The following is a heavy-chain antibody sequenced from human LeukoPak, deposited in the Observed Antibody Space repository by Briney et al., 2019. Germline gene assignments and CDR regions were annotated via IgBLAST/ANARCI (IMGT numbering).Heavy chain of an antibody. V-gene: IGHV3-15*01. D-gene: IGHD3-22*01. CDR3: TTVYSDSGGFYFNYCDY. CDR1: GFTVSNAW. CDR2: IKSKTDGETT. Sequence: GGSLRLSCAASGFTVSNAWMSWVRQAPGKGLEWVGRIKSKTDGETTDYAAPVKGRFTISRDDSKNTPYLQMNSLKTEDTAVYYCTTVYSDSGGFYFNYCDYWGQGTLVTVST. J-gene: IGHJ4*02.